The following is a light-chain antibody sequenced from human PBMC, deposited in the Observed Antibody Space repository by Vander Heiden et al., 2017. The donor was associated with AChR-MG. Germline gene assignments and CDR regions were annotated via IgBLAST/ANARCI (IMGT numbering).Light chain of an antibody. CDR3: AAWDDRLNSVV. CDR2: NNS. J-gene: IGLJ2*01. V-gene: IGLV1-44*01. CDR1: RSNSGVKT. Sequence: QSVLTQPPSASGTPGQSVTISCSGSRSNSGVKTVNWYQQLPGTAPKLLIYNNSQRPSGVPARFSGSKSGTSASLAISGLQSEDEAEYYCAAWDDRLNSVVFGGGTKVTVL.